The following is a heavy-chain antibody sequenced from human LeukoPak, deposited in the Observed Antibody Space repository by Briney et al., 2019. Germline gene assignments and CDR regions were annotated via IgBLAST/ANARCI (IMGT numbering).Heavy chain of an antibody. D-gene: IGHD1-20*01. V-gene: IGHV4-4*07. CDR3: ARDLNWNPTGSGAFDI. CDR2: IYTSGST. Sequence: SETLSLTCAVSGGSISSYYWSWIRQPAGKGLEWIGRIYTSGSTNYNPSLKSRVTISVDTSKNQFSLKLSSVTAADTAVYYCARDLNWNPTGSGAFDIWGQGTMVTVSS. J-gene: IGHJ3*02. CDR1: GGSISSYY.